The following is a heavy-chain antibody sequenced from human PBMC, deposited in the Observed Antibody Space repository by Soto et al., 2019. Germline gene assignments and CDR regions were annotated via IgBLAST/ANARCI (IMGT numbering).Heavy chain of an antibody. CDR2: FDPEDGET. V-gene: IGHV1-24*01. D-gene: IGHD3-10*01. CDR1: GYTLTELS. Sequence: ASVKVSCKVSGYTLTELSMRWVRQAPGKGLEWMGGFDPEDGETIYAQKFQGRVTMTEDTSTDTAYMELSSLRSEDTAVYYCATLKGSGSYYKGSSADYWGQGTLVTVSS. J-gene: IGHJ4*02. CDR3: ATLKGSGSYYKGSSADY.